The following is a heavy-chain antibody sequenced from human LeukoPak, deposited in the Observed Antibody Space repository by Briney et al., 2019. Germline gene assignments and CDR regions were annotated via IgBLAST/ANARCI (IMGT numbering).Heavy chain of an antibody. CDR2: ISPSGGST. CDR1: GYTFTSNY. Sequence: ASVKVSCKAFGYTFTSNYMHWERQAPGQGPEWMGVISPSGGSTTYAQKFQGRVTLTRDMSTSTDYLELSSLRSEDTAVYYCARTNEGGYGYFYYYYMDVWGKGTTVTISS. D-gene: IGHD1-1*01. V-gene: IGHV1-46*01. J-gene: IGHJ6*03. CDR3: ARTNEGGYGYFYYYYMDV.